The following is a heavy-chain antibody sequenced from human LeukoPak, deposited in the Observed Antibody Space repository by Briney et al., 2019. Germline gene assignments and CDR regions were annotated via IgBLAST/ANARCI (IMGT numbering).Heavy chain of an antibody. CDR1: GGSFSGYY. J-gene: IGHJ5*02. CDR3: ARGWRSWFDP. Sequence: SETLSLTCDVYGGSFSGYYWSWIRQPPGKGLEWIGEINHSGSTNYNPSLKSRVTISVDTSKNQFSLKLSSVTAADTAVYYCARGWRSWFDPWGQGTLVTVSS. V-gene: IGHV4-34*01. CDR2: INHSGST.